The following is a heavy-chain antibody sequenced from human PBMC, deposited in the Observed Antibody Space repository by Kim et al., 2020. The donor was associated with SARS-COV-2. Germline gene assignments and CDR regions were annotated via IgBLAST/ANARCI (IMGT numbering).Heavy chain of an antibody. D-gene: IGHD6-13*01. CDR1: GYTFTSYG. V-gene: IGHV1-18*04. J-gene: IGHJ4*02. Sequence: ASVKVSCKASGYTFTSYGISWVRQAPGQGLEWMGWISAYNGNTNYAQKLQGRVTMTTDTSTSTAYMELRSLRSDDTAVYYCARSHPGYSSSWLQANYRFFYYFDYWGQGTLATVSS. CDR2: ISAYNGNT. CDR3: ARSHPGYSSSWLQANYRFFYYFDY.